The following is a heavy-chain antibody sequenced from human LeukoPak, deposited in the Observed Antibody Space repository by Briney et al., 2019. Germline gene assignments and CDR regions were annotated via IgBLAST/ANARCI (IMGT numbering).Heavy chain of an antibody. Sequence: ASVKVSCKASGYTFTSYAMHWVRQAPGQRLEWMGWINAGNGNTKYSQEFQGRVTITRDTSASTAYMELSSLRSEDTAVYYCARDLIDPIQLWSEAFDIWGQGTMVTVSS. CDR2: INAGNGNT. D-gene: IGHD5-18*01. J-gene: IGHJ3*02. CDR1: GYTFTSYA. V-gene: IGHV1-3*03. CDR3: ARDLIDPIQLWSEAFDI.